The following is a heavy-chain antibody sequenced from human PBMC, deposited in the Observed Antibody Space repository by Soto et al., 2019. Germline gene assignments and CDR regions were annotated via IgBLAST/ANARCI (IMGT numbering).Heavy chain of an antibody. Sequence: SETLSLTCAVSGYSISSGYYWGWIRQPPGKGLEWIGSIYHSGSTYYSPSLKSRVTISVDTSKNQFSLKLSSVTAADTAVYYCARTAEWELRQYFQHWGQGTLVTVSS. V-gene: IGHV4-38-2*01. J-gene: IGHJ1*01. CDR2: IYHSGST. CDR3: ARTAEWELRQYFQH. CDR1: GYSISSGYY. D-gene: IGHD1-26*01.